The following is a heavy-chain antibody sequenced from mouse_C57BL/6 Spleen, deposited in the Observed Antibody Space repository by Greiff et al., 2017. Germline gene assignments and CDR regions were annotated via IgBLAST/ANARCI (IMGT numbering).Heavy chain of an antibody. CDR1: GYAFSSSW. CDR3: ARCDYDGDYSMDC. J-gene: IGHJ4*01. CDR2: IYPGDGDT. V-gene: IGHV1-82*01. Sequence: VQLQQSGPELVKPGASVKISCKASGYAFSSSWMNWVKQRPGKGLEWIGRIYPGDGDTNYNGKFKGKATLTADKSSSTAYMQLSSLTSEDSSVYFCARCDYDGDYSMDCWGQGTSVTVSS. D-gene: IGHD2-4*01.